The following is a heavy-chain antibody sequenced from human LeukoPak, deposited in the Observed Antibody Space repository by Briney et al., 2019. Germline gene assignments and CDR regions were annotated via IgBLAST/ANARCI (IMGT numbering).Heavy chain of an antibody. CDR2: ISGSGGST. CDR3: AKDRRAGSYDY. Sequence: GGTLRLSCAASGFSFRSHGMNWVRQAPGKGLEWVSAISGSGGSTYYADSVKGRFTISRDNSKNTLYLQMNSLRAEDTAVYYCAKDRRAGSYDYWGQGTLVTVSS. CDR1: GFSFRSHG. D-gene: IGHD3-10*01. J-gene: IGHJ4*02. V-gene: IGHV3-23*01.